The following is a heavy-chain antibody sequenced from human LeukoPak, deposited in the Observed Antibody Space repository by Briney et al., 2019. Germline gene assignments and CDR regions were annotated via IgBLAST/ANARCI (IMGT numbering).Heavy chain of an antibody. CDR1: GFTFSSYG. CDR3: AKVSKYYDFWSGYPYYFDY. Sequence: GGSLRLSCAASGFTFSSYGMHWVRQAPGKGLEWVAFIRYDGSNKYYADSVKGRFTISRDNSKNTLYLQMNSLRAEDTAVYYCAKVSKYYDFWSGYPYYFDYWGQGTLVTVSS. CDR2: IRYDGSNK. V-gene: IGHV3-30*02. D-gene: IGHD3-3*01. J-gene: IGHJ4*02.